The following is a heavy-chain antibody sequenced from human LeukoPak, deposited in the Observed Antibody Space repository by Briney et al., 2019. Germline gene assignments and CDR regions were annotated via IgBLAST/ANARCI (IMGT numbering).Heavy chain of an antibody. CDR1: GGTFIIYA. V-gene: IGHV1-69*05. J-gene: IGHJ4*02. D-gene: IGHD5-18*01. CDR2: IIPIFGTA. Sequence: SVTVSFTASGGTFIIYAISWVRQAPGQGLEWMGGIIPIFGTANYAQKFQGRVTITTDESTSTAYMELSSLRSEDTAVYYCARGYSYGSFDYWGQGTLVTVSS. CDR3: ARGYSYGSFDY.